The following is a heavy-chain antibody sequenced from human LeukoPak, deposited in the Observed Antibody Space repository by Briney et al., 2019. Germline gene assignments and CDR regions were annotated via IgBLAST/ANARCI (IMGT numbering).Heavy chain of an antibody. CDR1: RGTFSSYA. Sequence: ASVKVSCKASRGTFSSYAISWVRQAPGQGLEWMGGIIPIFGTANYAQKFQGRVTITADKSTSTAYMELSSLRSEDTAVYYGASGDYDYFWGSYRDVDYWGQGTLVTVSS. V-gene: IGHV1-69*06. CDR3: ASGDYDYFWGSYRDVDY. D-gene: IGHD3-16*02. CDR2: IIPIFGTA. J-gene: IGHJ4*02.